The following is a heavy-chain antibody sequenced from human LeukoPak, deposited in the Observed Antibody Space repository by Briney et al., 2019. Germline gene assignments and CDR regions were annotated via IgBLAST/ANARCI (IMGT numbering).Heavy chain of an antibody. V-gene: IGHV3-48*03. CDR2: ISSSGTAI. D-gene: IGHD3-10*01. Sequence: PGGSLRLSCAASGFTFSSGEMNWVRQAPGKGLEWVSYISSSGTAIYYADSVKGRFTISRDSAKNSLYLEMNSLRAEDTAVYYCARGVQYLNYFDYWGQGTLVTVSS. J-gene: IGHJ4*02. CDR1: GFTFSSGE. CDR3: ARGVQYLNYFDY.